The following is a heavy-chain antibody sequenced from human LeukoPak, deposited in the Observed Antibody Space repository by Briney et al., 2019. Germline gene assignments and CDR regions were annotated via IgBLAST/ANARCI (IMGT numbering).Heavy chain of an antibody. CDR2: ISSSSSYI. CDR3: ARDGYSSIPFDY. Sequence: GGSLRLSCAASGFTFSSCSMNWVRQAPGKGLEWVSSISSSSSYIYYADSVKGRFTISRDNAKNSLYLQMNSLRAEDTAVYYCARDGYSSIPFDYWGQGTLVTVSS. V-gene: IGHV3-21*01. CDR1: GFTFSSCS. J-gene: IGHJ4*02. D-gene: IGHD6-13*01.